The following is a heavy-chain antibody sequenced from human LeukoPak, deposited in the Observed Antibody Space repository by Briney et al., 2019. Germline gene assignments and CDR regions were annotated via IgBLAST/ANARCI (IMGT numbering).Heavy chain of an antibody. CDR2: INPNSGGT. V-gene: IGHV1-2*02. CDR1: GYTFTGYY. J-gene: IGHJ5*02. Sequence: ASVKVSCKASGYTFTGYYMYWVRQAPGQGLEWMGWINPNSGGTNYAQKFQGRVTMTRDTSISTAYMELSRLRSDDTAVYYCARGPAARRGWFDPWGQGTLVTVSS. CDR3: ARGPAARRGWFDP. D-gene: IGHD2-2*01.